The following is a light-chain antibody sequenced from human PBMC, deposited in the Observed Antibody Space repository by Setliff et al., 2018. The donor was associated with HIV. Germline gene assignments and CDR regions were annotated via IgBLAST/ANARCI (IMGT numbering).Light chain of an antibody. CDR1: SSDVGGYNY. J-gene: IGLJ1*01. V-gene: IGLV2-11*01. CDR3: CSYTSSTPLYV. CDR2: DVS. Sequence: QSALTQPRSVSGSPGQSVTISCTGTSSDVGGYNYVSWYQQHPGKAPKLMIYDVSKRPSGVPDRFSGSKSGNTASLTISGLQAEDEADYYCCSYTSSTPLYVFGTGTKVTVL.